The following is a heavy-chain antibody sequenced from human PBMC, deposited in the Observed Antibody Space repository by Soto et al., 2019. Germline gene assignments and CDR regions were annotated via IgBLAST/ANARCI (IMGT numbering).Heavy chain of an antibody. V-gene: IGHV3-21*06. J-gene: IGHJ4*02. Sequence: GGSLRLSCGASGFIFTRYSMNWVRQAPGKGLEWVSSISSTTNYIYYGDSMKGRFTISRDNAKNSLYLEMNSLRAEDTAVYYCARESEDLTSNFDYWGQGTLVTVSS. CDR2: ISSTTNYI. CDR3: ARESEDLTSNFDY. CDR1: GFIFTRYS.